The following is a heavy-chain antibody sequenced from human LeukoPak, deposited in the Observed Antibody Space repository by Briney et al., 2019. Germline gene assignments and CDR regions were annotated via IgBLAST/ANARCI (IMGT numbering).Heavy chain of an antibody. D-gene: IGHD6-13*01. Sequence: SETLSLTCAVYGGSFSGYYWSWIRQPPGKGLEWIGEINHSGSTNYNPSLKSRVTISVDTSKNQFSLKLSSVTAADTAVHYCARMACSSPGDFDYWGQGTLVTVSS. V-gene: IGHV4-34*01. J-gene: IGHJ4*02. CDR1: GGSFSGYY. CDR2: INHSGST. CDR3: ARMACSSPGDFDY.